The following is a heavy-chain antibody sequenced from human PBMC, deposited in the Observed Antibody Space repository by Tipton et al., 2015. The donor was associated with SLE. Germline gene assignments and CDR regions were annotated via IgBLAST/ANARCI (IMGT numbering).Heavy chain of an antibody. V-gene: IGHV4-59*11. CDR1: VGSISSHY. D-gene: IGHD2-2*01. CDR3: ATSPLTL. CDR2: ISYTGST. J-gene: IGHJ4*02. Sequence: TLSLTCPVSVGSISSHYWSWIRQPPGKGLEWIGRISYTGSTYYNPSLRSRVTISLDMSKNQFSLKLTSVTAADTAVYYCATSPLTLWGQGTLVTVSS.